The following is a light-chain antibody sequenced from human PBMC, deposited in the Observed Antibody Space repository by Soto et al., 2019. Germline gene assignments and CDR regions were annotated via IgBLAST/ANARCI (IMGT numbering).Light chain of an antibody. CDR3: QQYGSSPFT. CDR2: GAS. V-gene: IGKV3-20*01. J-gene: IGKJ3*01. CDR1: QSVSSSY. Sequence: IVLTQSPVTLSFSPGERGTLSCRASQSVSSSYLAWYQQKTGQAPRLLIYGASSRATGSPDRFSGSGSGTDFTLTISRLEPEDFAVYYCQQYGSSPFTVGPGTKVDSK.